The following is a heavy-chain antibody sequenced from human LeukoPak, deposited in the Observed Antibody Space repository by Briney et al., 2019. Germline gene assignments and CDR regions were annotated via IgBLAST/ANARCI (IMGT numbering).Heavy chain of an antibody. CDR2: ISGSGGST. D-gene: IGHD6-19*01. CDR3: AKDAYLIAVTGNCFDN. CDR1: GFTFSSYS. V-gene: IGHV3-23*01. J-gene: IGHJ4*02. Sequence: GGSLRLSCAASGFTFSSYSMNWVRQAPGKGLEWVSAISGSGGSTYYADSVKGRFIISRDNSKKTLYLQMNSLRAEDRAVYYCAKDAYLIAVTGNCFDNWGQGTLVTVSS.